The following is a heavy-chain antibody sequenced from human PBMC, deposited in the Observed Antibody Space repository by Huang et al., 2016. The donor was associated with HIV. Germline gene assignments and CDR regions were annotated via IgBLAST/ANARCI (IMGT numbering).Heavy chain of an antibody. V-gene: IGHV1-18*01. J-gene: IGHJ3*01. CDR3: ARDTYYTDIWKRNDASFL. D-gene: IGHD3-22*01. CDR1: GYDFGSYG. Sequence: QVQLVQSGGEVKQPGASVRVSCKAAGYDFGSYGMSWVRQAPGQGSDGLGWIGSDSRDTRTAQKFQGRVTMPTDRSATTTYMELRSLRYDDTAVYYCARDTYYTDIWKRNDASFLWGQGTMITVYS. CDR2: IGSDSRDT.